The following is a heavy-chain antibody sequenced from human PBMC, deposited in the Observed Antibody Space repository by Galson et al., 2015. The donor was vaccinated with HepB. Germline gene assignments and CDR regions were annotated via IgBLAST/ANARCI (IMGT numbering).Heavy chain of an antibody. V-gene: IGHV1-8*01. CDR2: MNPNSGNT. CDR1: GYTFTSYD. D-gene: IGHD5-18*01. J-gene: IGHJ6*02. CDR3: AREEKPDTAMVTGYYGMDV. Sequence: SVKVSCKASGYTFTSYDINWVRQATGQGLEWLGWMNPNSGNTGYAQKFQGRVTMTRNNSISTAYMALSSLRSDDAAVYYCAREEKPDTAMVTGYYGMDVWGQGTTVTVSS.